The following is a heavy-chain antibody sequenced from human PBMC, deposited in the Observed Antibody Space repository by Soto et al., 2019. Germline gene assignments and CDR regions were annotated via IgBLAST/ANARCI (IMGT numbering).Heavy chain of an antibody. J-gene: IGHJ4*02. V-gene: IGHV4-59*12. Sequence: PSETLSLTCTVSGGSISSYYWSWIRQPPGKGLEWIGYIYYSGSTNYNLSLKSRVTISVDKSQSHFFLKLSSVTAADTAVYYCARSNWNYVRTLDYWGQGLLVTVSS. D-gene: IGHD1-7*01. CDR2: IYYSGST. CDR1: GGSISSYY. CDR3: ARSNWNYVRTLDY.